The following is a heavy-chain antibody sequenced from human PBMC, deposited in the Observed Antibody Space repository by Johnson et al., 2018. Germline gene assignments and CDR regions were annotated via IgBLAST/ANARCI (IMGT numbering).Heavy chain of an antibody. CDR3: AKDRWNSVNDAFDI. CDR2: ISEHGAVT. CDR1: GFTFSSYA. V-gene: IGHV3-23*04. Sequence: VQLVQSGGGLVQXGGFXRLXCAASGFTFSSYAMSWVRQAPGKGLEWVSRISEHGAVTHYAASVKGRFTIARDNSKNTRYLQMNSRRAEDTTVYYCAKDRWNSVNDAFDIWGQGTMVTVSS. D-gene: IGHD1-7*01. J-gene: IGHJ3*02.